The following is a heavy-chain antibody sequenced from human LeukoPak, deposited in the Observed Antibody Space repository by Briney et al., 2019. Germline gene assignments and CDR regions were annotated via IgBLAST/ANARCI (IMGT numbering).Heavy chain of an antibody. CDR3: ARGLLRRKGHYYYYMDV. CDR1: GGTFSRYA. D-gene: IGHD2-21*01. Sequence: GSSVKVSCKASGGTFSRYAISWVRQAPGQGLEWMGGIIPIFGTANYAQKFQGRVTITTDESTSTAYMELSSLRSEDTAVYYCARGLLRRKGHYYYYMDVWGKGTTVTVSS. CDR2: IIPIFGTA. V-gene: IGHV1-69*05. J-gene: IGHJ6*03.